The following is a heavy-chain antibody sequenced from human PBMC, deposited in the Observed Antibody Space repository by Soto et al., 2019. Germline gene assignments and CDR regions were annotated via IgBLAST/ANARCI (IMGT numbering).Heavy chain of an antibody. V-gene: IGHV4-34*01. CDR3: AGREFSSSSFYYYYYAMDV. J-gene: IGHJ6*02. CDR2: INHSGGT. CDR1: GGSFSDYY. D-gene: IGHD6-6*01. Sequence: SETLSLTCAVYGGSFSDYYWSWIRQPPGKGLEWIGEINHSGGTNYSPSLKSRVTISIDTSKNQFSLKLSSMTAADTAVYYCAGREFSSSSFYYYYYAMDVWCQGTTVTVS.